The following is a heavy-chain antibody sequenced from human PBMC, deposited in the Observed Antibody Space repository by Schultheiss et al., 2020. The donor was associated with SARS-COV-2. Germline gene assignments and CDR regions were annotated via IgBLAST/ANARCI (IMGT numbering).Heavy chain of an antibody. V-gene: IGHV3-7*01. D-gene: IGHD1-26*01. Sequence: GGSLRLSFAASGFTFSSYWMTWVRQAPGKGLEWVANIKQDGSEKYYVDSVKGRFTISRDNAKNSLYLQMNTLRAEDTAVYYCAREKYSGSYYYYGMDVWGQGTTVTVSS. CDR3: AREKYSGSYYYYGMDV. CDR1: GFTFSSYW. CDR2: IKQDGSEK. J-gene: IGHJ6*02.